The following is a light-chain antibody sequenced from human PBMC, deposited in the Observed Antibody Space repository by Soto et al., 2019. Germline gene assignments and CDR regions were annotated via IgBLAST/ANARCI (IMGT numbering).Light chain of an antibody. Sequence: QAALTQPASVSGSPGQSISISCTGTSSDVGGFNYVSWYQHHPGKAPKLMIYGVSNRPSGVSSRFSGSKSGNTSSLTISGRRADDEADYYFISSTASSTRVLGGGT. CDR2: GVS. V-gene: IGLV2-14*01. CDR3: ISSTASSTRV. J-gene: IGLJ3*02. CDR1: SSDVGGFNY.